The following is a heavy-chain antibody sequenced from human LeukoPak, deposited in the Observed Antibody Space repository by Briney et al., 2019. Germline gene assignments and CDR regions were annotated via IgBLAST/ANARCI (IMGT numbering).Heavy chain of an antibody. V-gene: IGHV3-23*01. D-gene: IGHD1-20*01. CDR3: AIRHGVTGLLY. Sequence: GGSLRLSCAASGFTFSSYGMNWVRQAPGKGLEWVSIISGSSGSTHYADSVKGRFTISRDNSKNTLYLQMNSLRAEDTAVYYCAIRHGVTGLLYWGKGTTVTVSS. CDR1: GFTFSSYG. J-gene: IGHJ6*04. CDR2: ISGSSGST.